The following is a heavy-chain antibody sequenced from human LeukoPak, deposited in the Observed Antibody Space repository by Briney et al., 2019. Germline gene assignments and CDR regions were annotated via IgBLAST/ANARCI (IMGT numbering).Heavy chain of an antibody. CDR3: AKDAGIAVAGSSRWFDP. CDR2: ISYDGSNK. CDR1: GFTLSSYG. D-gene: IGHD6-19*01. V-gene: IGHV3-30*18. J-gene: IGHJ5*02. Sequence: PGGSLRLSCAASGFTLSSYGMHWVRQAPGKGLEWVTVISYDGSNKYYADSVKGRFTFSRDNSKNTLYLQMNSLRAEDTAVYYCAKDAGIAVAGSSRWFDPWGQGTLVTVSS.